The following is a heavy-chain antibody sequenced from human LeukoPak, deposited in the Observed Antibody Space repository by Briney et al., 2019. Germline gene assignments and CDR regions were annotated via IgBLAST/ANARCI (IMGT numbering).Heavy chain of an antibody. V-gene: IGHV3-48*02. CDR3: ARGGSSCFDS. CDR2: ISSSSGTI. J-gene: IGHJ4*02. Sequence: GGSLRLSCAASGFSFSNSSMNWVRQSPGKGLEWVSYISSSSGTIYYADSVKGRFTTSRDNAKNSLYLQMNNLRDEDTAVYYCARGGSSCFDSWGQGTLVTVSS. CDR1: GFSFSNSS. D-gene: IGHD6-13*01.